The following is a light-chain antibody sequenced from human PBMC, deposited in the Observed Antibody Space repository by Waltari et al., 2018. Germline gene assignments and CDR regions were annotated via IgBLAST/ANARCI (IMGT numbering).Light chain of an antibody. V-gene: IGKV3-20*01. CDR2: GAS. Sequence: TVLTQSPATLSLSPGERATLSCRASQNVGKNYLGWYQEGPGQPPRLLIFGASNRATGIPDRFSGSGSGTDFTLTISRLESEDFAVYFCQQYASPPITFGQGTRLE. CDR1: QNVGKNY. J-gene: IGKJ5*01. CDR3: QQYASPPIT.